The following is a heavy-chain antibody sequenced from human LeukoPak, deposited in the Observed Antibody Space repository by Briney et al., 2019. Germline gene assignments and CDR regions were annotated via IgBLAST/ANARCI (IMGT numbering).Heavy chain of an antibody. Sequence: SVKVSCKASGGTFSSYAISWVRQAPGQGLEWMGRIIPIFGIANYAQKFQGRVPITADKSTGTAYLELSSLRSEDTAVYYCAGAVTTLPSTSYSDYYYYYGRDVWGQGTTVTASS. CDR3: AGAVTTLPSTSYSDYYYYYGRDV. J-gene: IGHJ6*02. V-gene: IGHV1-69*04. CDR1: GGTFSSYA. D-gene: IGHD4-17*01. CDR2: IIPIFGIA.